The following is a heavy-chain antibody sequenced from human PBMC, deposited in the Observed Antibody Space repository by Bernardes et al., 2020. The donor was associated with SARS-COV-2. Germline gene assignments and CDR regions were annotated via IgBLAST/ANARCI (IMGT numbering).Heavy chain of an antibody. D-gene: IGHD3-3*02. CDR3: AKGGPVGGTIFHKENDKWFDP. J-gene: IGHJ5*02. V-gene: IGHV3-23*01. CDR2: ISASGGRT. Sequence: GGSLRLSCAASGFTFSSYWMSWVRQAPGKWLEWVSSISASGGRTYCADSVNGRFTISRDNSKNTLYFQMNSLRAEDSAVYYCAKGGPVGGTIFHKENDKWFDPWGQGTLVTVSS. CDR1: GFTFSSYW.